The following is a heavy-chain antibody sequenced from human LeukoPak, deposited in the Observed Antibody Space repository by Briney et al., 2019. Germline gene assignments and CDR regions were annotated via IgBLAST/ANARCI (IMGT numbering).Heavy chain of an antibody. Sequence: KASETLSLTCAVYGGSFSGYYWSWIRQPPGKGLEWIGEINHSGSTNYNPSLKSRVTISVDTSKNQFSLKLSSVTAADTAVYYCARVTYDFWSGYYRLLRSDAFDIWGQGTMVTVSS. V-gene: IGHV4-34*01. J-gene: IGHJ3*02. CDR1: GGSFSGYY. CDR3: ARVTYDFWSGYYRLLRSDAFDI. CDR2: INHSGST. D-gene: IGHD3-3*01.